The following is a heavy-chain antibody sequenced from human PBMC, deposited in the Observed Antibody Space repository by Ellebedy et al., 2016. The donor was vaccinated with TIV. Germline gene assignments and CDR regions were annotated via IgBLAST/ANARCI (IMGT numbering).Heavy chain of an antibody. CDR3: ARSGDTSMAFTPSLDY. Sequence: AASVKVSCKASGYTFSTYAMHWVRQAPRHRLEWMGWINAGTANTKYSQKFQGRVTITRDTSASTAYMELSSLRSEDTAVYYCARSGDTSMAFTPSLDYWGQGTLVTVSS. CDR2: INAGTANT. V-gene: IGHV1-3*01. J-gene: IGHJ4*02. CDR1: GYTFSTYA. D-gene: IGHD5-18*01.